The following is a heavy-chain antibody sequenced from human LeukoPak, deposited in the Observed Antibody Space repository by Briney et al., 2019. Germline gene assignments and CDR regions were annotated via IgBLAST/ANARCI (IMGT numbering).Heavy chain of an antibody. CDR2: ISSSSSTI. V-gene: IGHV3-48*01. CDR3: ARGGIAAADPFDY. Sequence: GGSLRLSCAASGFTFSSYSMNWVGQAPGKGLEWVSYISSSSSTIYYADSVKGRFTISRDNAKNSLYLQMNSLRAEDTAVYYCARGGIAAADPFDYWGQGTLVTVSS. CDR1: GFTFSSYS. J-gene: IGHJ4*02. D-gene: IGHD6-13*01.